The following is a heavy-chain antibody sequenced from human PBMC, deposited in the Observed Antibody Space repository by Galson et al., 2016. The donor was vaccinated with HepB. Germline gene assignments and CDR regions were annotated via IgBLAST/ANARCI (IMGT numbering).Heavy chain of an antibody. CDR2: IYYSGST. CDR3: ASVCGGGSCHSHWFGP. CDR1: GGSISSGGYY. J-gene: IGHJ5*02. V-gene: IGHV4-31*03. D-gene: IGHD2-15*01. Sequence: LTCSVSGGSISSGGYYWTWIRQHPGKGLEWIGYIYYSGSTYYNSSLKSRVIISVAKSKNQFSLKLTSVTAADTAVYYCASVCGGGSCHSHWFGPWGQGTLVTVSS.